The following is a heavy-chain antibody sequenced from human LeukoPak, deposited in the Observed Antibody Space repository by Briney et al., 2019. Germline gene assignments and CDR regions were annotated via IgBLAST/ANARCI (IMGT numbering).Heavy chain of an antibody. V-gene: IGHV3-48*03. CDR3: ARARAVLMVYAESPFDY. Sequence: GGSLRLSCAASGFTFSSYEMNWVRQAPGKGLEWVSYISSSGSTIYYADSVKGRFTISRDNAKNSLYLQMNSLRAEDTAVYYCARARAVLMVYAESPFDYWGQGTLVTVSS. J-gene: IGHJ4*02. CDR1: GFTFSSYE. CDR2: ISSSGSTI. D-gene: IGHD2-8*01.